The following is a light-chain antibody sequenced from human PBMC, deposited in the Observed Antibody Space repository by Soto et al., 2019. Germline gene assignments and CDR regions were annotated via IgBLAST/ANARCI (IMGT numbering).Light chain of an antibody. CDR3: QQHFTWPLTWT. CDR1: QSIRTN. CDR2: GAS. V-gene: IGKV3-15*01. J-gene: IGKJ1*01. Sequence: EIVLTQSPATLAVSAGGRATLSCRASQSIRTNVAWYQQLPGQAPRLLVYGASTRATGVPARFSGSGSGIEFTLTISSLQSEDSAFYDCQQHFTWPLTWTFGQGPRWIS.